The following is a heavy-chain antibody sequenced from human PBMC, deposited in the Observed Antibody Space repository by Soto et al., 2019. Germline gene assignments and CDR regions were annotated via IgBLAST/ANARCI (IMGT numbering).Heavy chain of an antibody. V-gene: IGHV1-2*02. CDR3: ATKKIDYYDSSGYSY. CDR2: INPNSGGT. CDR1: GHTFTGYY. J-gene: IGHJ4*02. Sequence: ASVKVSCPASGHTFTGYYVHRGRQAPAQGLEWMGWINPNSGGTNYAQKFQGRVTMTRDTSISTAYMELSRLRSDDTAVYYCATKKIDYYDSSGYSYWGQGTLVTVSS. D-gene: IGHD3-22*01.